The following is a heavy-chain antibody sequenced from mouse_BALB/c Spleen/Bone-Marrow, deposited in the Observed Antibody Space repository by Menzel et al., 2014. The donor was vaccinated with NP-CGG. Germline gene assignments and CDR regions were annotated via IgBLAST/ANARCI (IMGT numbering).Heavy chain of an antibody. D-gene: IGHD1-1*02. CDR1: GISITTGNYR. V-gene: IGHV3-5*02. Sequence: EVQLQQSGPGLVKPSQAVSLTCTVTGISITTGNYRWSWIRQFPGNKLEWIGYIYYSGTITYNPSLTSRTTITRDTSKNQFFLEMNSLTAEDTATYYCARDGNYAMDYWGQGTSVTVSS. CDR3: ARDGNYAMDY. J-gene: IGHJ4*01. CDR2: IYYSGTI.